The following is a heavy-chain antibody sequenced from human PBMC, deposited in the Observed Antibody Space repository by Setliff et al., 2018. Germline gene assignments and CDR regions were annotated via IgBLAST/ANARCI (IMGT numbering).Heavy chain of an antibody. V-gene: IGHV4-39*01. CDR2: IYYSGST. J-gene: IGHJ6*03. Sequence: SETLSLTCRVSGGSVSSGNYYWGLIRQPPGKGLEWVATIYYSGSTYSNPSLKSRLIISVDAPDNQFSVKLSSVTAADTAVYYCARQPYSTTYYYYYYYMDVWGKGTTVTVSS. CDR3: ARQPYSTTYYYYYYYMDV. D-gene: IGHD6-13*01. CDR1: GGSVSSGNYY.